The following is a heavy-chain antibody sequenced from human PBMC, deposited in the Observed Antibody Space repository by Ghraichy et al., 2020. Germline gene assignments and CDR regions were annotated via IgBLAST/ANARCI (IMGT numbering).Heavy chain of an antibody. CDR3: ARVAVAGSYYYYGMDV. V-gene: IGHV5-51*01. D-gene: IGHD6-19*01. Sequence: GESLNISCKGSGYSFTSYWIGWVRQMPGKGLEWMGIIYPGDSDTRYSPSFQGQVTISADKSISTAYLQWSSLKASDTAMYYCARVAVAGSYYYYGMDVWGQGTTVTVSS. J-gene: IGHJ6*02. CDR1: GYSFTSYW. CDR2: IYPGDSDT.